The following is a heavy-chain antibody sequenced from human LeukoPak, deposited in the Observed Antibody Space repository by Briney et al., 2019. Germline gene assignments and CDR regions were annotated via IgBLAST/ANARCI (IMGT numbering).Heavy chain of an antibody. Sequence: PSETLSLTCAVYGGSFSGYYWSWIRQPPGKGLEGIGEINHSGSTNYNPSLKSRATISVDTSKNQFSLKLSSVTAADTGVYYCAREIYGDYGAFDYWGQGTLVTVSS. D-gene: IGHD4-17*01. V-gene: IGHV4-34*01. CDR3: AREIYGDYGAFDY. CDR1: GGSFSGYY. CDR2: INHSGST. J-gene: IGHJ4*02.